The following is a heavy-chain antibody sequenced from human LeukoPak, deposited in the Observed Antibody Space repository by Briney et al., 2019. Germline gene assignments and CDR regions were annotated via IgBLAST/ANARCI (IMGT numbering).Heavy chain of an antibody. CDR3: ASGGEYYYGSGSSFLFDY. J-gene: IGHJ4*02. Sequence: PSETLSLTCTVSGGSISSGSYYWSWIRQPAGKGLEWIGRIYTSGSTNYNPSLKSRVTISVDTSKNQFSLKLSSVTAADTAVYYCASGGEYYYGSGSSFLFDYWGQGTLVTVSS. V-gene: IGHV4-61*02. CDR2: IYTSGST. CDR1: GGSISSGSYY. D-gene: IGHD3-10*01.